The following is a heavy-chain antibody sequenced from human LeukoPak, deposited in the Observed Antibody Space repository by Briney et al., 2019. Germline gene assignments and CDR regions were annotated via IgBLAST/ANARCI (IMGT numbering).Heavy chain of an antibody. V-gene: IGHV4-39*07. CDR1: GGSISSSSYY. CDR3: ARDWEDWGQQQLVKYEVDYYYGMDV. CDR2: TYYSGST. Sequence: PSETLSLTCTVSGGSISSSSYYWGWTRHPPGKGLEGSGRTYYSGSTYYNPSLKSRVTISVDTSKNQFSLKLSSVTAADTAVYYCARDWEDWGQQQLVKYEVDYYYGMDVWAQGTTVTVSS. J-gene: IGHJ6*02. D-gene: IGHD6-13*01.